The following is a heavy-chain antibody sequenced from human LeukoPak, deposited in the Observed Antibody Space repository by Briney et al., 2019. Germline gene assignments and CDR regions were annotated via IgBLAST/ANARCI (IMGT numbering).Heavy chain of an antibody. D-gene: IGHD6-6*01. CDR2: IYYSGST. CDR1: GGSISSYY. CDR3: ARGVIAARPVSRHRFDP. V-gene: IGHV4-59*01. J-gene: IGHJ5*02. Sequence: SETLSLTCTVSGGSISSYYWSWIRQPPGKGLEWIGYIYYSGSTNYNPSLKSRVTISVDTSKNQFSLKLSSVTAADTAVYYCARGVIAARPVSRHRFDPWGQGTLVTVSS.